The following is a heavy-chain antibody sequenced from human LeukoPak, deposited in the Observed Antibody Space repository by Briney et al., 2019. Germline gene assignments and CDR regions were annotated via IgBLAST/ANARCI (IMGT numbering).Heavy chain of an antibody. V-gene: IGHV7-4-1*02. CDR2: INTNTGNP. Sequence: GASVKVSCKASGYTFTSYAMNWVRQAPGQGLEWMGWINTNTGNPTYAQGFTGRFVFSLDTSVSTAYLQISSLKAEDTAVYYCARPPYSSGEVVAFDIWGQGTMVTVSS. D-gene: IGHD6-19*01. CDR1: GYTFTSYA. J-gene: IGHJ3*02. CDR3: ARPPYSSGEVVAFDI.